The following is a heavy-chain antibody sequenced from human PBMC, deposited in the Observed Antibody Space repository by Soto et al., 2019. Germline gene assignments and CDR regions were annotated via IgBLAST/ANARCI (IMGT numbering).Heavy chain of an antibody. CDR1: GGTLSDYA. D-gene: IGHD3-10*01. CDR3: AVAAVREIMAQESSGMAV. V-gene: IGHV1-69*01. Sequence: QVQLVQSGAEVKTPGSSVTVSCKASGGTLSDYAISWVRQAPGQGLEWMGGSMPTVDSANYAQNFQGRLTISADESTSTANLELSSLRSDDTAVYYCAVAAVREIMAQESSGMAVWGQGTTVIFSS. CDR2: SMPTVDSA. J-gene: IGHJ6*02.